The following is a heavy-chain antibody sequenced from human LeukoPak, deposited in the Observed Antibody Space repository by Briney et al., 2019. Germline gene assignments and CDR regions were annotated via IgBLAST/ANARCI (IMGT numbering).Heavy chain of an antibody. V-gene: IGHV1-69*04. Sequence: ASVKVSCKASGGTFSSYAISWVRQAPGQGLDGMGRIIPILGIANYAQKFQGRVTITADKSTSTAYMELSSLRSEDTAVYYCARDGGDGYNYDYWGQGTLVTVSS. J-gene: IGHJ4*02. CDR2: IIPILGIA. CDR1: GGTFSSYA. D-gene: IGHD5-24*01. CDR3: ARDGGDGYNYDY.